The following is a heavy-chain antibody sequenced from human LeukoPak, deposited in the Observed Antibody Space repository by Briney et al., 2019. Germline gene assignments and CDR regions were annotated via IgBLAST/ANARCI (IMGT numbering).Heavy chain of an antibody. V-gene: IGHV1-46*01. D-gene: IGHD3-9*01. CDR2: INPSGGST. J-gene: IGHJ4*02. CDR1: GYSFTTYH. CDR3: ARAPPYNLLTGYRLFAY. Sequence: APVKVSCKASGYSFTTYHMHWVRQAPGQGLEWMGIINPSGGSTNYAQNFQGRVTMTRDMSTSTVYMELSSLRSEDTAVYYCARAPPYNLLTGYRLFAYWGQGTLVTVSS.